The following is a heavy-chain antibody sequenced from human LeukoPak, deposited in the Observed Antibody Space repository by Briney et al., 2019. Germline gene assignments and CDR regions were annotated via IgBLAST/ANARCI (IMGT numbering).Heavy chain of an antibody. J-gene: IGHJ4*02. CDR1: GYTFTSYG. CDR2: ISAYNGNT. V-gene: IGHV1-18*01. Sequence: ASVTVSCKPSGYTFTSYGISWVRQAPGQGLEWMRWISAYNGNTNYAQKLQGTVTMTTDPSPSTAYMELRSLRSDDTAVYYCARRKRGYYDSSGFWDYWGQGTLVTVSS. D-gene: IGHD3-22*01. CDR3: ARRKRGYYDSSGFWDY.